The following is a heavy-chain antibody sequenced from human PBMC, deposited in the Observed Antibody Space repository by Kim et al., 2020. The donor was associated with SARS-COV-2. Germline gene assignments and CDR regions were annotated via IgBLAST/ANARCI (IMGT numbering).Heavy chain of an antibody. J-gene: IGHJ6*02. CDR3: VRDDRITMRGVDV. V-gene: IGHV3-53*04. Sequence: GGSLRLSCAASGFTVSTTYMNWVRQAPGKGLEWVSVIYPSGNTYYADSVKGRFTISRHDSQNTVSLHMNSLRAEDTAVYYCVRDDRITMRGVDVWGQGTTVTVSS. D-gene: IGHD3-22*01. CDR1: GFTVSTTY. CDR2: IYPSGNT.